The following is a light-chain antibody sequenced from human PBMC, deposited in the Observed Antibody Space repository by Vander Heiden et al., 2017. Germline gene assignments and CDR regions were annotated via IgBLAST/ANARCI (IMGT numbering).Light chain of an antibody. CDR1: SSDVGAYNY. V-gene: IGLV2-14*03. Sequence: QSALTQPASVSGSPGQSITISCTGTSSDVGAYNYVSWYQQHPGKAPKLIFYDVTNRPSGVSNRFSGSKSGNTASLTTSGLQAEDEADYYCSSYTSSNTLVFGTGTKVTVL. J-gene: IGLJ1*01. CDR3: SSYTSSNTLV. CDR2: DVT.